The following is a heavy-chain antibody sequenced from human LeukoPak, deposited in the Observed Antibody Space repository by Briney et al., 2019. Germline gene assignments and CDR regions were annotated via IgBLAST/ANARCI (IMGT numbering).Heavy chain of an antibody. V-gene: IGHV1-2*02. Sequence: ASVKVSCKASGYTFTGYYMHWVRQAPGQGLEWMGWINPNSGGTNYAQKFQGRVTMTRDTSISTAYMELSRLRSDDTAVYYCARDLGVIAANDYWGQGTLVTVSS. CDR3: ARDLGVIAANDY. CDR1: GYTFTGYY. D-gene: IGHD2/OR15-2a*01. CDR2: INPNSGGT. J-gene: IGHJ4*02.